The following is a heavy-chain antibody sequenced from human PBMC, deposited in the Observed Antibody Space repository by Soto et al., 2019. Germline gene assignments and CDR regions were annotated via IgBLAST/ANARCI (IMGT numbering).Heavy chain of an antibody. Sequence: GGSLRLSCAASGFTFSSYAMSWVRRAPGKGLEWVSAISGSGGSTYYADSVKGRFTISRDNSKNTLYLQMNSLRAEDTAVYYCAKDPRHYDFWSGYTKNWFDPWGQGTLVTVSS. V-gene: IGHV3-23*01. CDR1: GFTFSSYA. CDR3: AKDPRHYDFWSGYTKNWFDP. J-gene: IGHJ5*02. CDR2: ISGSGGST. D-gene: IGHD3-3*01.